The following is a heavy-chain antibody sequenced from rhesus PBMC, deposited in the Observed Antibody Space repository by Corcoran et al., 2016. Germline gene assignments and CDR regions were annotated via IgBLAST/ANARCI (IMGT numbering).Heavy chain of an antibody. J-gene: IGHJ5-1*01. CDR1: GYSISSGYG. V-gene: IGHV4-127*01. Sequence: QVQLQESGPGLVKPSEPLSLTCAVSGYSISSGYGWGGLRRPPGKGLEWIGYISYSGSSYYTPSFKRRGTSSIDTSKNQFSLKLSSVTAADTAVYYCARDNRVGGTRFDVWGPGVLVTVSS. CDR2: ISYSGSS. D-gene: IGHD2-39*01. CDR3: ARDNRVGGTRFDV.